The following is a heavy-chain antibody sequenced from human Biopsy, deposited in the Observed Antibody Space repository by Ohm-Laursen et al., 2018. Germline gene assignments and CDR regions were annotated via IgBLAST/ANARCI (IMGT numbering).Heavy chain of an antibody. J-gene: IGHJ6*02. CDR2: ISPYNGDT. D-gene: IGHD3-10*01. CDR1: GYTFTNYG. V-gene: IGHV1-18*01. Sequence: ATVKISCKPSGYTFTNYGISWVRQAPGQGLEWMGWISPYNGDTDYAQKLQGRVTMTTDTSTSTAYMDLRSLRSDDTAVYYCARDRGYYYYYSMDVWGQGTTVTVSS. CDR3: ARDRGYYYYYSMDV.